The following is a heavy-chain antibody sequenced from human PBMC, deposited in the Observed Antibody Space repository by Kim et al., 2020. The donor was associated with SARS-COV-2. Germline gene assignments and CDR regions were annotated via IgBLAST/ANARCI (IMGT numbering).Heavy chain of an antibody. CDR2: ISWDGGST. CDR3: AKDGSYGSGSYYKGGFDY. Sequence: GGSLRLSCAASGFTFDDYTMHWVRQAPGKGLEWVSLISWDGGSTYYADSVKGRFTISRDNSKNSLYLQMNSLRTEDTALYYCAKDGSYGSGSYYKGGFDYWGQGTLVTVSS. CDR1: GFTFDDYT. J-gene: IGHJ4*02. D-gene: IGHD3-10*01. V-gene: IGHV3-43*01.